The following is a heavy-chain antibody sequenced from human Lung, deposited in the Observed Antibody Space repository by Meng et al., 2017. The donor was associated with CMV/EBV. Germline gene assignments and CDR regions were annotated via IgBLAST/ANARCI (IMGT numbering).Heavy chain of an antibody. Sequence: GGSLRLFCVASGFTFSSYDMNWVRQAPGKALEWVAVISIDGSSKFYADSMKGRFTISRDNSKNTLFLQVNSLRPEDTAVYYCTRRADYFDYWGPGTLVTVSS. D-gene: IGHD6-25*01. CDR2: ISIDGSSK. J-gene: IGHJ4*02. CDR3: TRRADYFDY. CDR1: GFTFSSYD. V-gene: IGHV3-30*04.